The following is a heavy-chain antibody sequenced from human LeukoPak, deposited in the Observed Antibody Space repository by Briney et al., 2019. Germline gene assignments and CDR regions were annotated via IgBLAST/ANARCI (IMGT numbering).Heavy chain of an antibody. CDR2: ITGGSTYI. V-gene: IGHV3-21*01. D-gene: IGHD6-13*01. J-gene: IGHJ4*02. CDR1: GFTFSSYS. CDR3: ARDLRGGSGYSSSWYEVSDY. Sequence: GGSLRLSCAASGFTFSSYSMNWVRQAPGKGLEWVSSITGGSTYIYYADSLKGRFTISRDNAKNSLYLQMNSLRADDTAVYYCARDLRGGSGYSSSWYEVSDYWGQGTLVTVSS.